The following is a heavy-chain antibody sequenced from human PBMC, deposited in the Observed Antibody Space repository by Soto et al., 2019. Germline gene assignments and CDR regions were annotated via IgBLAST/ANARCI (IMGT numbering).Heavy chain of an antibody. V-gene: IGHV4-34*01. CDR3: ARADRTLVTSYSLDV. CDR2: INHSGTI. D-gene: IGHD2-21*02. CDR1: GGSFSGYY. Sequence: ASETLSLTCAVYGGSFSGYYWTWIRQPPGKGLEWIGEINHSGTINFNPSLKSRLTISLDTSKKHFSLKLSSVTDADTAAYYCARADRTLVTSYSLDVWGQGTTVTVSS. J-gene: IGHJ6*02.